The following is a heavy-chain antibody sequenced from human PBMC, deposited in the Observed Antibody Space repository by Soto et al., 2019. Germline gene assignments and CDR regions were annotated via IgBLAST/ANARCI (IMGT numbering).Heavy chain of an antibody. CDR1: GFTFSSYS. Sequence: PVGSLRLSCAASGFTFSSYSVNCVRQSPGKWLEWVSSISSSSSYIYYADSVKGRFTISRDNAKNSLYMQMNSLRAEDTAVYYCVREGYDFWRAYALDYWGQGTLVTLSS. V-gene: IGHV3-21*01. J-gene: IGHJ4*02. CDR2: ISSSSSYI. CDR3: VREGYDFWRAYALDY. D-gene: IGHD3-3*01.